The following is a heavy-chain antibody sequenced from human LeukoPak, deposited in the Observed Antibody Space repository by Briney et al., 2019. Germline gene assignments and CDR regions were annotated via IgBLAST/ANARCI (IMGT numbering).Heavy chain of an antibody. CDR3: AREGVYYDLDY. CDR1: GFTFSGFS. V-gene: IGHV3-7*03. CDR2: IKQDGSER. J-gene: IGHJ4*02. D-gene: IGHD3-22*01. Sequence: PGGSLRLSCAASGFTFSGFSMSWVRQSPTKGLEWVANIKQDGSERYYVDSVKGRFTISRDNAKNSLYLQMNSLRAEDTALYHCAREGVYYDLDYWGQGTLVTVSS.